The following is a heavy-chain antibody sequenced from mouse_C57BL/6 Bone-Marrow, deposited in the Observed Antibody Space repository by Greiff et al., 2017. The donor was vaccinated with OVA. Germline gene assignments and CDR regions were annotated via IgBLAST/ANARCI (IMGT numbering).Heavy chain of an antibody. CDR3: TTTGHPGDD. CDR1: GFNIKDDD. Sequence: EVQLQQSGAELVRPGASVKLSCTASGFNIKDDDMHWVKQRPEKGLEWVAWISPENGDNEYASKLQGKATIATDTAYNTAYLQLSSLTSADTAVYYCTTTGHPGDDWGQGTTLTVSS. D-gene: IGHD1-1*01. CDR2: ISPENGDN. J-gene: IGHJ2*01. V-gene: IGHV14-4*01.